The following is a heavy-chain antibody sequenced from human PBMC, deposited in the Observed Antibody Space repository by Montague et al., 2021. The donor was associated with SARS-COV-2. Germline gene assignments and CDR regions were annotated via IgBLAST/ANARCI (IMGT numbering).Heavy chain of an antibody. Sequence: SETLSLTCTVSGVSVTDYYWSWIRQPPGKGLEWVGDVLYNKGTNFNPSLKSRDAISVDTSKNQFSLRLTSVTAADTAFSYCVRHPQYDGLNGPPDFWDQGTLVTVSS. D-gene: IGHD3-9*01. CDR1: GVSVTDYY. V-gene: IGHV4-59*08. CDR2: VLYNKGT. CDR3: VRHPQYDGLNGPPDF. J-gene: IGHJ4*02.